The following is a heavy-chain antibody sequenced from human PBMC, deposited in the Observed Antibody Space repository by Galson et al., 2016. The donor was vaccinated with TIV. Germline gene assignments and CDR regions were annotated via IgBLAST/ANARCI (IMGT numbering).Heavy chain of an antibody. D-gene: IGHD3-16*01. Sequence: SVKVSCKASGGPFRSYAISWVRQAPGQGLEWMGGIIAIFGVANYAQKFQGRVTITADEPTSTVYMELSSLRSEDTAVYYCARGPSYYHSHMDVWGKGTTVTVSS. CDR3: ARGPSYYHSHMDV. CDR1: GGPFRSYA. V-gene: IGHV1-69*13. J-gene: IGHJ6*03. CDR2: IIAIFGVA.